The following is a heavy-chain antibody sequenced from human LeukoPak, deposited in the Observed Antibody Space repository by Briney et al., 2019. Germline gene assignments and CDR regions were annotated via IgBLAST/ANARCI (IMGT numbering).Heavy chain of an antibody. D-gene: IGHD3-22*01. CDR2: IKQDGSEK. Sequence: PGVSLRLSCAASGFTFSSFWMSWVRQAPGKGLVWVANIKQDGSEKYYVDSVKGRFTISRDNDKNSLYLKMHSLRAEDTAVYYCAGPYYYDSTDFDYWGQGTLVTVSS. CDR3: AGPYYYDSTDFDY. V-gene: IGHV3-7*01. J-gene: IGHJ4*02. CDR1: GFTFSSFW.